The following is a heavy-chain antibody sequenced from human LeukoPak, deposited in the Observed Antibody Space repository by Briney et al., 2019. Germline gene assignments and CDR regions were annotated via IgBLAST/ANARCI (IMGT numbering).Heavy chain of an antibody. CDR2: IYYSGST. Sequence: SETLSLTCTVSGGSISSYYWSWIRQPPGKGLEWIGYIYYSGSTNYNPSLKSRVTISVDTSKNQFSLKLSSVTAADTAVYYCARHRSFDWPPEGFDYWGQGTLVTVSS. CDR3: ARHRSFDWPPEGFDY. J-gene: IGHJ4*02. D-gene: IGHD3-9*01. V-gene: IGHV4-59*08. CDR1: GGSISSYY.